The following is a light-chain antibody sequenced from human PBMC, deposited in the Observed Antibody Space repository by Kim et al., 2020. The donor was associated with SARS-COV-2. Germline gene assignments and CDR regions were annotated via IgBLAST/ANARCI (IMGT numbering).Light chain of an antibody. J-gene: IGKJ1*01. V-gene: IGKV1-39*01. CDR2: RTS. Sequence: ASVGDRVTITGRASQSVSGWLNWYQQRPGKAPHLLIYRTSTLQTGVPPRFSGSASGTDFTLTINTLQPEDFATYYCQQSYNFPRTFGQGTRVEIK. CDR1: QSVSGW. CDR3: QQSYNFPRT.